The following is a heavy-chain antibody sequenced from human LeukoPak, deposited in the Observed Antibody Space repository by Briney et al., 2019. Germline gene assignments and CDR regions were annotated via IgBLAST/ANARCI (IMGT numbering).Heavy chain of an antibody. D-gene: IGHD1-26*01. V-gene: IGHV3-23*01. CDR2: ISGSGGST. Sequence: GGSLRLSCAASGFTFSSYAMSWVRQAPGKGLEWVSGISGSGGSTYHADSVKGRFTISRDNAKNSLYLQMHSLRAEDTAVYYCARAVLGATSYFDYWGQGTLVTVSS. CDR3: ARAVLGATSYFDY. J-gene: IGHJ4*02. CDR1: GFTFSSYA.